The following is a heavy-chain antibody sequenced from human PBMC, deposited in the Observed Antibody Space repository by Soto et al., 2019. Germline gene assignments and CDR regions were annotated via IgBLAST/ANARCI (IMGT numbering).Heavy chain of an antibody. V-gene: IGHV4-34*01. CDR3: ARGGRGWFDP. CDR2: INHSGST. J-gene: IGHJ5*02. CDR1: GGSFSGYY. Sequence: QVQLQQWGAGRLKPSETLSLTCAVYGGSFSGYYWSWIRQPPGKGLEWIGEINHSGSTNYNPSLKSRVTISVDTSKNQFSLKLSSVTAADTAVYYCARGGRGWFDPWGQGTLVTVSS.